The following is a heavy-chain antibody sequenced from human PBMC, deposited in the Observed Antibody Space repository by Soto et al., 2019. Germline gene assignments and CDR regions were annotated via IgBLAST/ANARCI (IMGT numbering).Heavy chain of an antibody. CDR3: AIRPISRAVAGKD. V-gene: IGHV3-30-3*01. D-gene: IGHD6-19*01. J-gene: IGHJ4*02. CDR2: ISYDGLQK. Sequence: QVQLVESGRGVVQPGRSLSLSCAASGFPFSSYAMHWVRQAPGKGLECLAVISYDGLQKYYADSVKGRFTITRDNSKNTRYRQMNSLRAEDTAVDYVAIRPISRAVAGKDWGQGNLVTGSS. CDR1: GFPFSSYA.